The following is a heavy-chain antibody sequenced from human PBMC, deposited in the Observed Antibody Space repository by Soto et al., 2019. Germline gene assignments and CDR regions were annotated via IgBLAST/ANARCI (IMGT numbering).Heavy chain of an antibody. J-gene: IGHJ4*02. Sequence: SETLSLTCTVSGGSVSSGSYYWSWIRQPPGKGLEWIGYIYYSGSTNYNPSLKSRVTISVDTSNNQFSLKLRSVTAADTALYFCATLRGLGVVSPYFDYWGQGLMVTVSS. D-gene: IGHD3-10*01. CDR3: ATLRGLGVVSPYFDY. V-gene: IGHV4-61*01. CDR2: IYYSGST. CDR1: GGSVSSGSYY.